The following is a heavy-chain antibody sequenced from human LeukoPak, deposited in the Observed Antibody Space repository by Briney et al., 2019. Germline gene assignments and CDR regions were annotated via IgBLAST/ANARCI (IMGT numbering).Heavy chain of an antibody. D-gene: IGHD6-13*01. CDR1: GFTFSTYA. J-gene: IGHJ4*02. V-gene: IGHV3-23*01. CDR2: ISGSGGST. CDR3: AKALEQETVIALDS. Sequence: GGSPRLSCAASGFTFSTYAMSWVRQAPGKGLEWVSAISGSGGSTYYADSVKGRFTISRDNSKNTLYLQMNSLRAEDTSIYFCAKALEQETVIALDSWGQGTLVTVSS.